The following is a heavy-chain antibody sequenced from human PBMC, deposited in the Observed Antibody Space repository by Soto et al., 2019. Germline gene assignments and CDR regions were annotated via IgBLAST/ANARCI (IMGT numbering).Heavy chain of an antibody. V-gene: IGHV3-33*01. J-gene: IGHJ6*02. CDR3: ARDWKAMDV. CDR2: IWFDGSNE. CDR1: GFTFSSYG. D-gene: IGHD1-1*01. Sequence: PGGSLRLSCAASGFTFSSYGMHWVRQAPGKGLESVAIIWFDGSNEYYTGSVKDRFTISRDNSKNTLYLQMNSLRVEDTAIYFCARDWKAMDVWGQGTTVTVSS.